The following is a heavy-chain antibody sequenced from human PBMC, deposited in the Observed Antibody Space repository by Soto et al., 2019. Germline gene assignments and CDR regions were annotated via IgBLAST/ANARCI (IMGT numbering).Heavy chain of an antibody. Sequence: PGGSLRLSCAASGFTFSSYSMNWVRQAPGKGLEWVSYISSSSSTIYYADSVKGRFTISRDNAKNSLYLQMNSLRAEDTAVYYCARALPLYCSGGSCYPAPFDYWGQGTLATVSS. J-gene: IGHJ4*02. CDR2: ISSSSSTI. CDR1: GFTFSSYS. CDR3: ARALPLYCSGGSCYPAPFDY. D-gene: IGHD2-15*01. V-gene: IGHV3-48*01.